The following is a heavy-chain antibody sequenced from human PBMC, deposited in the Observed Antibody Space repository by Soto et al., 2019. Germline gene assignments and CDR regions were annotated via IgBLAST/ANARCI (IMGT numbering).Heavy chain of an antibody. V-gene: IGHV4-59*01. Sequence: PSETLSLTCTVSGGSISSYYWSWIRQPPGKGLEWIGYIYYSGSTNYNPSLKSRVTISVDTSKNQFSLKLSSVTAADTAVYYCARDDKSYGMDVWGQGTTVTVSS. J-gene: IGHJ6*02. CDR1: GGSISSYY. CDR2: IYYSGST. CDR3: ARDDKSYGMDV. D-gene: IGHD3-22*01.